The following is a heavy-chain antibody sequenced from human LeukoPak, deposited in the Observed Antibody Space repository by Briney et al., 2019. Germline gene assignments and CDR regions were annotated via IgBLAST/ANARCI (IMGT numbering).Heavy chain of an antibody. CDR3: ARDEWGDAFDI. V-gene: IGHV3-21*01. CDR2: ISSSSSYI. Sequence: GSLRLSCAASGFTFSSYSMNWVRQAPGKGLEWVSSISSSSSYIHSADSVRGRFTISRDNAKNSLFLQMNSLRAEDTAVYYCARDEWGDAFDIWGQGIMVTVFS. CDR1: GFTFSSYS. D-gene: IGHD1-26*01. J-gene: IGHJ3*02.